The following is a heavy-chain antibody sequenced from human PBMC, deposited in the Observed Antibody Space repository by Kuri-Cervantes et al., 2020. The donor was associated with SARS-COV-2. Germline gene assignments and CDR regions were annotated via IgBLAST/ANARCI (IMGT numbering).Heavy chain of an antibody. CDR2: IYYSGST. J-gene: IGHJ2*01. D-gene: IGHD3-10*01. Sequence: SETLSLTCTVSGGSISSYYWSWIRQPPGKGLEWIGYIYYSGSTNYNPSLKSRVTISVDTSKNQFSLKLSSVTAADTAVYYCARGRGTMVRGVIVSVRYFDLWGRGTLVTVSS. V-gene: IGHV4-59*12. CDR3: ARGRGTMVRGVIVSVRYFDL. CDR1: GGSISSYY.